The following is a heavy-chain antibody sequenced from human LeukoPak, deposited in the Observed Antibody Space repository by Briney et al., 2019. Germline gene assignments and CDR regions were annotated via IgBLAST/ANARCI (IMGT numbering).Heavy chain of an antibody. D-gene: IGHD3-10*01. CDR1: GYSFTGYD. V-gene: IGHV1-2*02. CDR2: INPNSGDT. J-gene: IGHJ4*02. CDR3: ATDRVALDY. Sequence: AASVKVSCKASGYSFTGYDIYWVRQAPGQGLEWMGWINPNSGDTNYAQIFQGRVTMTTDTSISTAYMELSGLRSNDTAVYYCATDRVALDYWGQGTLVTVSS.